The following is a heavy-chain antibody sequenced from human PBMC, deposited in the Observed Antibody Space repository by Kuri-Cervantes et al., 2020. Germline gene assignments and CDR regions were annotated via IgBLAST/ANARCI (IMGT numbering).Heavy chain of an antibody. CDR2: IYTSGST. CDR3: ARVGRTAPDY. J-gene: IGHJ4*02. Sequence: GSLRLSCTVSGGSISSYYWSWIRQPAGKGLEWIGRIYTSGSTNYNPSLKSRVTMSVDTSKNQFSLKLSSVTAADTAVYYCARVGRTAPDYWGQGTLVTVSS. CDR1: GGSISSYY. V-gene: IGHV4-4*07.